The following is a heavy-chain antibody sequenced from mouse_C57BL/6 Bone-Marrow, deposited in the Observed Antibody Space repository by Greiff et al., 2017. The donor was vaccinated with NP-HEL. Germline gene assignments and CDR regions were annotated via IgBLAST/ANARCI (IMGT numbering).Heavy chain of an antibody. V-gene: IGHV1-5*01. CDR1: GYTFTSYW. J-gene: IGHJ2*01. CDR2: IYPGNSDT. Sequence: VQLQQSGTVLARPGASVKMSCKTSGYTFTSYWMHWVKQRPGQGLEWIGAIYPGNSDTSYNQKFKGKAKLTAVTSASTAYMELSSLTNEDSAVYYCTREGVTTQRYYFDYWGQGTTLTVSS. CDR3: TREGVTTQRYYFDY. D-gene: IGHD2-2*01.